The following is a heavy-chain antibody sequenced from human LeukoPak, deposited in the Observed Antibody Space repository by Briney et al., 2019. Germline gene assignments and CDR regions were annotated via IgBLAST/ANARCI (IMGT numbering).Heavy chain of an antibody. CDR3: ARDSYGGKEPANY. Sequence: ASVKVSCKASGGTFSNYAISWVRQAPGQGLEWMGWISAYNGNTNYAQKLQGRVTMTTDTSTSTAYMELRSLRSDDTAVYYCARDSYGGKEPANYWGQGTLVTVSS. CDR2: ISAYNGNT. D-gene: IGHD4-23*01. J-gene: IGHJ4*02. CDR1: GGTFSNYA. V-gene: IGHV1-18*01.